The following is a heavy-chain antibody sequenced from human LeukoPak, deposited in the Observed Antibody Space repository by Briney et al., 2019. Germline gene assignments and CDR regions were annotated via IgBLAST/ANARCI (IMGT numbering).Heavy chain of an antibody. V-gene: IGHV3-23*01. CDR2: ISGSGGST. CDR3: AKGGIAVAGTPIFDY. CDR1: GFTFSSYA. J-gene: IGHJ4*02. Sequence: GGSLRLSCAASGFTFSSYAMSWVRQAPGKRLEWVSSISGSGGSTYYADSVKGRFTISRDNSKNTPYLQMNSLRAEDTAVYCCAKGGIAVAGTPIFDYWGQGTLVTVSS. D-gene: IGHD6-19*01.